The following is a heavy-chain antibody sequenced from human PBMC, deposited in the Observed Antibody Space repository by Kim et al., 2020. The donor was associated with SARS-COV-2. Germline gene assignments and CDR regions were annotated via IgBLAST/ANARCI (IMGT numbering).Heavy chain of an antibody. CDR2: SGRT. V-gene: IGHV4-34*01. CDR3: ARGGLSDY. Sequence: SGRTKHNPALKRGVTISVDTSKNQLSLKLSAVTAADTAVYYCARGGLSDYWGQGTLVTVPS. J-gene: IGHJ4*02.